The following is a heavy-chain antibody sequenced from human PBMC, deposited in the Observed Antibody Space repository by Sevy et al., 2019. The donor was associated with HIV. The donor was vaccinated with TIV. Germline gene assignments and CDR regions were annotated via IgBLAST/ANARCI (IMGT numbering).Heavy chain of an antibody. D-gene: IGHD1-1*01. V-gene: IGHV4-30-4*01. J-gene: IGHJ3*02. Sequence: SETLSLTCTVSGGSISSGDYYWSWIRQPPGKGLEWIGYIYYSGSTYYNPSLKSRVTISVDTSKNQFSLKLSSVTAADTAVYYCARSTGMGVHDAFDIWGQGTMVTVSS. CDR3: ARSTGMGVHDAFDI. CDR2: IYYSGST. CDR1: GGSISSGDYY.